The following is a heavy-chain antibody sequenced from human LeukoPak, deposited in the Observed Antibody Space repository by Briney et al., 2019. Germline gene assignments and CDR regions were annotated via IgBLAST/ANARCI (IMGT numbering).Heavy chain of an antibody. Sequence: GGSLRLSCAASGFTFDDYAMHWVRHAPGKGLEWVSLISWDGGSTYYADSVKGRFTIYRDNSKNSLYLQMNSLRAEDTALYYCAKGPHYYDSSGYRNGLDYWGQGTLVTVSS. D-gene: IGHD3-22*01. CDR1: GFTFDDYA. CDR2: ISWDGGST. CDR3: AKGPHYYDSSGYRNGLDY. J-gene: IGHJ4*02. V-gene: IGHV3-43D*04.